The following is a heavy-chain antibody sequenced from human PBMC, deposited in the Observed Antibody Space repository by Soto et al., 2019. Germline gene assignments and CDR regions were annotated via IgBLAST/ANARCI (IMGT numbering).Heavy chain of an antibody. CDR1: GFTFCSYS. V-gene: IGHV3-48*01. Sequence: EVQLVESGGGLVQPGGSLRLSCAASGFTFCSYSMNWVRQAPGKGLEWVSYISSSSSTIYYADSVKGRFTISRDNAKNSLYLQMNSLRAEDTAVYYCARALPRFWIAAAGTVDYWGQGTLVTVSS. J-gene: IGHJ4*02. D-gene: IGHD6-13*01. CDR2: ISSSSSTI. CDR3: ARALPRFWIAAAGTVDY.